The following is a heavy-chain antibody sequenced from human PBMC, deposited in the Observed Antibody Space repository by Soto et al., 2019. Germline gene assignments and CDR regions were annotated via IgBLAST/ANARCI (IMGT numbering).Heavy chain of an antibody. J-gene: IGHJ4*02. V-gene: IGHV3-30*18. D-gene: IGHD3-16*01. Sequence: QVQLVESGGGVVQPGRSLRLSCAASGFTFSRNGMYWVRQAPGKGLEWVAVISYDGSKKFYGDSVKGQFTVSREKSKNTLYLQMNSLRAEDTGFYYCAKDWSAPHVLYYLDNWGQGTLVTVSS. CDR3: AKDWSAPHVLYYLDN. CDR1: GFTFSRNG. CDR2: ISYDGSKK.